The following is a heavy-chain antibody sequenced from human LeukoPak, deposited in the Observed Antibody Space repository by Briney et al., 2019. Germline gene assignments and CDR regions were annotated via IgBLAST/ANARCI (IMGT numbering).Heavy chain of an antibody. CDR2: IYYSGST. CDR3: AREKGSRHNWFDP. J-gene: IGHJ5*02. Sequence: SQTLSLTCTVSGGSISSGDYYWSWIRQPPGKGLEWIGYIYYSGSTYYNPSLKSRVTISVDTSKNQFSLKLSSATAADTAVYYCAREKGSRHNWFDPWGQGTLVTVSS. V-gene: IGHV4-30-4*01. CDR1: GGSISSGDYY.